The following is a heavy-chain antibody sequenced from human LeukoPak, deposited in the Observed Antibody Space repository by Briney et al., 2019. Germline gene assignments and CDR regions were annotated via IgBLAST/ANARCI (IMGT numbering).Heavy chain of an antibody. CDR3: ARDGVVVAANDY. Sequence: GGSLRLSCAASGFTFSSYSVNWVRQAPGKGLEWFSSISSSNSYIYYADSVKGRFTISRDNAKNSLYLQMNSLRAEDTAVYYCARDGVVVAANDYWGQGTLVTVSS. D-gene: IGHD2-15*01. J-gene: IGHJ4*02. CDR1: GFTFSSYS. V-gene: IGHV3-21*01. CDR2: ISSSNSYI.